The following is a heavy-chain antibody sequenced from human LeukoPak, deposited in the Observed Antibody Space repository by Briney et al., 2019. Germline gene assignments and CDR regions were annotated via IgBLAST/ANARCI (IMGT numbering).Heavy chain of an antibody. CDR1: GGSISSYY. V-gene: IGHV4-59*12. CDR3: ARDVGPDYLNFDY. CDR2: IYYSGST. D-gene: IGHD3-16*01. Sequence: SETLSLTCTVSGGSISSYYWSWIRQPPGKGLEWIGYIYYSGSTNYNPSLKSRVTMSVDTSKNQFSLKLSSVTAADTAVYYCARDVGPDYLNFDYWAREPWSPSPQ. J-gene: IGHJ4*02.